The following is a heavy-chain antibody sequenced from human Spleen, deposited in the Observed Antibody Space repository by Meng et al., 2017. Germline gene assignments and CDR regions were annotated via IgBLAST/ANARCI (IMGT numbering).Heavy chain of an antibody. J-gene: IGHJ4*02. CDR3: ATGAAAADH. CDR1: GFTFSSYE. CDR2: IETKSEGGTA. D-gene: IGHD6-13*01. Sequence: GESLKISCAASGFTFSSYEMSWVRQAPGKGLEWVGRIETKSEGGTADYAAPVKGRFSISRDDSKNTLYLQMNTLISEDTGVYFCATGAAAADHWGQGTLVTVSS. V-gene: IGHV3-15*04.